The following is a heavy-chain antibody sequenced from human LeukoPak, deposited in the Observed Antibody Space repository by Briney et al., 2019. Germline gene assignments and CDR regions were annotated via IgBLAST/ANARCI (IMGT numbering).Heavy chain of an antibody. D-gene: IGHD3-10*01. Sequence: SETLSLTCTVSGGSISSSGYSWGWIRQPPGEGLEWIGSFYYSGSTYYNPSLKSRVTISVDTSKNQFSLKLSSVTAADTAVYYCARGFYGSGSYSPPYYMDVWGKGTTVTISS. J-gene: IGHJ6*03. CDR1: GGSISSSGYS. CDR3: ARGFYGSGSYSPPYYMDV. CDR2: FYYSGST. V-gene: IGHV4-39*07.